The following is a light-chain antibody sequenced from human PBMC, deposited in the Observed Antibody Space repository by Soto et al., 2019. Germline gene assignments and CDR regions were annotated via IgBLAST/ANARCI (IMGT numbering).Light chain of an antibody. J-gene: IGKJ1*01. V-gene: IGKV3-20*01. CDR3: QQYGSSLLT. CDR2: GAS. CDR1: ESVDSNY. Sequence: EIVLTQSPGTLSLSPGERATLSCRASESVDSNYLAWYQQKSGQAPRLLISGASSRATGIPDRFSGSGSGTDFTLTISRLEPEDFAVYYCQQYGSSLLTFGQGTKVDIK.